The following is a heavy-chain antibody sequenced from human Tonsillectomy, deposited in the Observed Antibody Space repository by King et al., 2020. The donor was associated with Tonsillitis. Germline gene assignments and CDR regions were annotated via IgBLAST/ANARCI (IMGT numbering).Heavy chain of an antibody. V-gene: IGHV3-30*18. CDR3: AKAHYSGSYLSIGGIDY. J-gene: IGHJ4*02. CDR1: GFIFSSYG. CDR2: ISYDGTNK. D-gene: IGHD1-26*01. Sequence: HVQLVESGGGVVQPGRSLRLSCAASGFIFSSYGMHWVRQAPGKGLEWVAVISYDGTNKYYADSVKGRFTISRDISNNTLYLQMNSLRAEDTAVYYCAKAHYSGSYLSIGGIDYWGQGTLVTVSS.